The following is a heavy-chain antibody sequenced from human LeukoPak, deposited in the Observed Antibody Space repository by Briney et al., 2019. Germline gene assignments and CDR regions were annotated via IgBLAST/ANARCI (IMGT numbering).Heavy chain of an antibody. CDR3: ARVGRTKVATMAY. CDR1: GYTFTNYG. D-gene: IGHD5-12*01. CDR2: ISGSSENT. V-gene: IGHV1-18*01. Sequence: ASVRVSCKASGYTFTNYGISWVRQAPGQGLEWMGWISGSSENTDSAQKFQGRVTMTTDTSTSTAYMELRNLRSDDTATYYCARVGRTKVATMAYWGQGTLVTVSS. J-gene: IGHJ4*02.